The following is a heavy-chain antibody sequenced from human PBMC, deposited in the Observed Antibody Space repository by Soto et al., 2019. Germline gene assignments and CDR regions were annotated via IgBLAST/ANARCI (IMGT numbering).Heavy chain of an antibody. J-gene: IGHJ3*02. CDR1: GGSISSGDYY. V-gene: IGHV4-30-4*01. CDR2: IYYSGST. CDR3: ARMGSGSNRVDAFDI. D-gene: IGHD3-22*01. Sequence: PSETLALTCTVSGGSISSGDYYWSWIRQPPGKGLEWIGYIYYSGSTYYNPSLKSRVTISVDTSKNQFSLKLSSVTAADTAVYYCARMGSGSNRVDAFDIWGQGTMVTVSS.